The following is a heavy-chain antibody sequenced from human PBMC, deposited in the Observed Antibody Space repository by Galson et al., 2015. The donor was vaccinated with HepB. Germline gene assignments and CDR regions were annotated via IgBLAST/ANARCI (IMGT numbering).Heavy chain of an antibody. Sequence: SLRLSCAASGFTFSSYGMHWVRQAPGKGLEWVAVIWYDGSNKYYADSVKGRFTISRDNSKNTLYLQMNSLRAEDTAVYYCARGGGYYYDSSGYSSDYYFDYWDQGTLVTVSS. CDR3: ARGGGYYYDSSGYSSDYYFDY. CDR1: GFTFSSYG. D-gene: IGHD3-22*01. J-gene: IGHJ4*02. V-gene: IGHV3-33*08. CDR2: IWYDGSNK.